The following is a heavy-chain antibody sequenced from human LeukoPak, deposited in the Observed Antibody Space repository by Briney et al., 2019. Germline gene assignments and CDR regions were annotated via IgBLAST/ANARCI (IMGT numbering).Heavy chain of an antibody. V-gene: IGHV1-46*03. CDR2: INPSGGGT. J-gene: IGHJ4*02. CDR1: GYTFTSYY. Sequence: ASVKVSCKASGYTFTSYYMHWVRQAPGQGLDWMGMINPSGGGTSYAQKFQSRVTMTRDTSTSTVYMELSSLRSEDTAVYHCARIHDSNYGFDYWGQGTLVTVSS. D-gene: IGHD4-11*01. CDR3: ARIHDSNYGFDY.